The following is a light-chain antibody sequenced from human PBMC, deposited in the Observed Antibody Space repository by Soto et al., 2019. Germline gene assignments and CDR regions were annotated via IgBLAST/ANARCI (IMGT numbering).Light chain of an antibody. V-gene: IGKV3D-11*02. Sequence: EIVLTQSPATLSLSPGERATLSCSASPSVTNYLAWYQQKPGQAPRLLIYGAFNRATGIPARFSGSGPGTDFTLTISSLEPEDFAVYYCQQRNIWPPVTFGQGTRLEIK. CDR2: GAF. CDR1: PSVTNY. J-gene: IGKJ5*01. CDR3: QQRNIWPPVT.